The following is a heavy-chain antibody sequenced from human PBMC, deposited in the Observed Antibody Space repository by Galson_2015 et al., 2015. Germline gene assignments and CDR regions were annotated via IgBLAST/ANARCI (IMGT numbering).Heavy chain of an antibody. V-gene: IGHV5-51*01. J-gene: IGHJ4*02. CDR2: IYPGDSDT. CDR1: GYSFTSYW. D-gene: IGHD4-11*01. CDR3: ARWTSNVPYFFNY. Sequence: QSGAEVKKPGESLKISCKASGYSFTSYWIGWVRQMPGKGLEWMGIIYPGDSDTRYSPAFQGQVTISADKSISTAYLQWSSLKASDPAVYYCARWTSNVPYFFNYWGQGTLVTVSS.